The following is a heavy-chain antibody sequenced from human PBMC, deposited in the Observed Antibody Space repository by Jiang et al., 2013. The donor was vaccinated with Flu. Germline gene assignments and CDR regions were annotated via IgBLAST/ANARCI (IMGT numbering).Heavy chain of an antibody. V-gene: IGHV4-59*09. J-gene: IGHJ4*02. Sequence: KSRVTISVDTSKNQFSLKLSSVTAADTAVYYCARGPRSSGWYRGIDYWGQGTLVTVSS. CDR3: ARGPRSSGWYRGIDY. D-gene: IGHD6-19*01.